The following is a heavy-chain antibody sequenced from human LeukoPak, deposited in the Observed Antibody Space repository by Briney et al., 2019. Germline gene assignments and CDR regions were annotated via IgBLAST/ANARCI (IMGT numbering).Heavy chain of an antibody. J-gene: IGHJ3*02. V-gene: IGHV4-39*01. D-gene: IGHD3-10*01. Sequence: SGTLSFTCTVSGGSISNNHYYWAWIRHPPGKGLEWVGTIPYSGSTYYNPSLKSRVTISVDTSRNQFSLKLHSVTAADTAVYYCARRGVSTGWALDIWGQGTTVTVS. CDR1: GGSISNNHYY. CDR3: ARRGVSTGWALDI. CDR2: IPYSGST.